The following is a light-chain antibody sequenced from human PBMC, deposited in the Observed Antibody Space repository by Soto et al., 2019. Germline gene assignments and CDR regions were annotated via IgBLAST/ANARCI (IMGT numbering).Light chain of an antibody. Sequence: QSVLTQPPSASGSPGQSVTISCTGTSNDVGGYNYVSWYQQHPGKAPKLMIYEVNKRPSGVPDRFSGSKSGNTASLTVSGLQAEDEAEYYCSSYAGSNNIVFGTGTKVTVL. CDR3: SSYAGSNNIV. V-gene: IGLV2-8*01. J-gene: IGLJ1*01. CDR2: EVN. CDR1: SNDVGGYNY.